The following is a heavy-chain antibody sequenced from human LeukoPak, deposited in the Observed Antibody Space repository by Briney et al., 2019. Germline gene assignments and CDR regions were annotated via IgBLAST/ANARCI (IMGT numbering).Heavy chain of an antibody. CDR1: GGSISSSSYY. CDR3: ARGLHIVVHTRFDY. CDR2: IYYSGST. J-gene: IGHJ4*02. V-gene: IGHV4-39*07. D-gene: IGHD2-15*01. Sequence: SETLSLTCTVSGGSISSSSYYWGWIRQPPGKGLEWIGSIYYSGSTYYNPSLKSRVTISVDTSKNQFSLKLSSVTAADTAVYYCARGLHIVVHTRFDYWGQGTLVTVSS.